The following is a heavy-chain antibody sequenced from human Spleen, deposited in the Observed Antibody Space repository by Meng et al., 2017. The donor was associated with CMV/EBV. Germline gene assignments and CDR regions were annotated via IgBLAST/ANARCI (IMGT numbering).Heavy chain of an antibody. D-gene: IGHD3-3*01. J-gene: IGHJ6*02. Sequence: SETLSLTCAVYGGSFSGYYWSWIRQPPGKGLEWIGEINHSGSTNYNPSLKSRVTISVDTSKNQFSLKLSSVTAADTAVYYCARERFYDFWSNYYVYYYGMDVWGQGTTVTVSS. V-gene: IGHV4-34*01. CDR1: GGSFSGYY. CDR2: INHSGST. CDR3: ARERFYDFWSNYYVYYYGMDV.